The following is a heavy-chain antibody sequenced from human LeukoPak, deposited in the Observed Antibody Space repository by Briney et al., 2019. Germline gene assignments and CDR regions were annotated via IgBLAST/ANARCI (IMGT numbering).Heavy chain of an antibody. J-gene: IGHJ4*02. CDR3: ARDNYDFSSGSPFDY. D-gene: IGHD3-3*01. V-gene: IGHV4-4*07. Sequence: PETLSLTCTVSGGSISSYYWSWIRQPAGKGLEWIGRIYTSGSTNYNPSLKSRVTMSVDTSKNQFSLKLSSVTAADTAVYYCARDNYDFSSGSPFDYWGQGTLVTVSS. CDR1: GGSISSYY. CDR2: IYTSGST.